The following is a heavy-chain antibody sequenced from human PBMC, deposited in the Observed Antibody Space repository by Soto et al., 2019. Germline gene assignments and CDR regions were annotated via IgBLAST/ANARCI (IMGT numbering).Heavy chain of an antibody. CDR3: ARHDVWGTYTLDY. J-gene: IGHJ4*02. Sequence: LSLTCTVSGVSISSHYWSWIRQPPGKGLEWIAYVYYTGDTNYNPSLNSRVTVSIDTSKNQFSLKLSSVSAADTAVYYCARHDVWGTYTLDYWGQGTLVTVSS. V-gene: IGHV4-59*08. CDR2: VYYTGDT. CDR1: GVSISSHY. D-gene: IGHD3-16*01.